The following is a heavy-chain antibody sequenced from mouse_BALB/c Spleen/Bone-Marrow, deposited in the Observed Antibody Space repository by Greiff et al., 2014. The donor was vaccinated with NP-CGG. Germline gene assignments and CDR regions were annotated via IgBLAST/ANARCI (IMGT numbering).Heavy chain of an antibody. CDR2: INPSNGGA. Sequence: VQLQESGAELVKPGASVKLSCKASGYTFTSYYMYWVKQRPGQGLEWIGEINPSNGGADFNEKFKIKATLTVDKSSSTAYVQLSSLTSEDSAVYYCTTSRGYNWFAYWGQGTLVPVSA. J-gene: IGHJ3*01. CDR1: GYTFTSYY. D-gene: IGHD2-2*01. V-gene: IGHV1S16*01. CDR3: TTSRGYNWFAY.